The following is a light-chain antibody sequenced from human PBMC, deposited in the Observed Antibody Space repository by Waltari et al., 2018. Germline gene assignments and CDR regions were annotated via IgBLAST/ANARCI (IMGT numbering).Light chain of an antibody. J-gene: IGLJ2*01. Sequence: QSELTQPPSVSGAPGQRVTISCTGTNSNIGAGYEVHWYQHIAGTAPKLLIYAGNRATGLPARFSGSGSGTDFTLTISSLEPEDFAVYYCQQRSNWPLTFGGGTK. V-gene: IGLV1-40*01. CDR3: QQRSNWPLT. CDR1: NSNIGAGYE. CDR2: AG.